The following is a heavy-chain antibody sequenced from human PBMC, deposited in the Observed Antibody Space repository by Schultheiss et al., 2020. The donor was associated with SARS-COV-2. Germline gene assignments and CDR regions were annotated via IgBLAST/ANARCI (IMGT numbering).Heavy chain of an antibody. CDR1: GFTFSSYW. CDR3: ATYGNGDFDT. Sequence: GGSLRLSCAASGFTFSSYWMHWVRQAPGKGLVWVSRINGDGSSTSYADSVKGRFTISRDNAQNTVYLQMNSLRADDTAVYYCATYGNGDFDTWGQGTLVTVSS. CDR2: INGDGSST. J-gene: IGHJ4*02. V-gene: IGHV3-74*01. D-gene: IGHD1-14*01.